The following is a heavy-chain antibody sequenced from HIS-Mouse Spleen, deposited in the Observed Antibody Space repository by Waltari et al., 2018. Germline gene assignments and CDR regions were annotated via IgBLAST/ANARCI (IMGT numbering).Heavy chain of an antibody. CDR3: ARDPGPANWGYWYFDL. D-gene: IGHD7-27*01. V-gene: IGHV1-2*02. Sequence: QVQLVQSGAEVKKPGASVKVSCKASGYTFTGYYMHWVRQAPGQGLEWMGWINPNSGGTNYAQKFQGRVTMTRDTSISTAYMELSRLRSDDTAVYYCARDPGPANWGYWYFDLWGRGTLVTVSS. CDR1: GYTFTGYY. J-gene: IGHJ2*01. CDR2: INPNSGGT.